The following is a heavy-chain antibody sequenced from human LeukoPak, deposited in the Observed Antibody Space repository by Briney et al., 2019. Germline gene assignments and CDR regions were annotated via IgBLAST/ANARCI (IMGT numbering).Heavy chain of an antibody. D-gene: IGHD3-22*01. J-gene: IGHJ4*02. CDR2: TIPIFGTA. Sequence: GSSVKVSCKASGGTFSSYAISWVRQAPGQGLEWMGGTIPIFGTANYAQKFQGRVTITADESTSTAYMELSSLRSEDTAVYYCARDAHYYDSSGPFDYWGQGTLVTVSS. CDR1: GGTFSSYA. V-gene: IGHV1-69*01. CDR3: ARDAHYYDSSGPFDY.